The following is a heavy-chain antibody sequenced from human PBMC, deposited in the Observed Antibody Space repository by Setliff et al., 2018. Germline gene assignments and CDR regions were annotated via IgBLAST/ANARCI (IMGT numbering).Heavy chain of an antibody. J-gene: IGHJ4*02. CDR2: INGDGTIT. Sequence: GGSLRLSFGASGFTFSKYWMYWVRQVPGKGLVWVSRINGDGTITNYADSVKGQFTVSRDNAKNTLYLQMNSLRAEDTAVYYCARDGHNVYYFDYWGLGTLVTVSS. CDR3: ARDGHNVYYFDY. D-gene: IGHD1-1*01. V-gene: IGHV3-74*01. CDR1: GFTFSKYW.